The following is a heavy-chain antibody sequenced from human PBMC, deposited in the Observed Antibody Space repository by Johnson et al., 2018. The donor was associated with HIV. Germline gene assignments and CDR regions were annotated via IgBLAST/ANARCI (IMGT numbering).Heavy chain of an antibody. J-gene: IGHJ3*02. V-gene: IGHV3-30*19. D-gene: IGHD2-2*01. CDR3: ARGRKDIAVVDGLDTDAFDT. CDR2: ISYDGSNK. CDR1: GFTFINAW. Sequence: QVQLVESGGGLVKPGGSLRLSCAASGFTFINAWMNWVRQAPVKGLEWVAVISYDGSNKYYADSVKGRFTISRDNSKNTLYLQMNSLRPDDTAVYYCARGRKDIAVVDGLDTDAFDTWGQGTVVTVSS.